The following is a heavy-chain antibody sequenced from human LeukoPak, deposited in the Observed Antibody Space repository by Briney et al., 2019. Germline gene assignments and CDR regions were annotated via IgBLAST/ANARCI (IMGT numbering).Heavy chain of an antibody. D-gene: IGHD3-22*01. CDR2: INYDGTST. CDR3: AKRGVVIRVILVGFHKEAQYFDS. J-gene: IGHJ4*02. V-gene: IGHV3-74*01. Sequence: GGSLRLSCAASGFTFSSKTYWMHWVRQAPGKGLVWVSRINYDGTSTNYADSVKGRFTISRDNARDTLYLQMNSLRAEDTAVYFCAKRGVVIRVILVGFHKEAQYFDSWGQGALVTVSS. CDR1: GFTFSSKTYW.